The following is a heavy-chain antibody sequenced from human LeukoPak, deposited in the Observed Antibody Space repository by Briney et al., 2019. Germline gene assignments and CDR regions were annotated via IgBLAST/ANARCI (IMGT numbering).Heavy chain of an antibody. V-gene: IGHV4-59*12. J-gene: IGHJ4*02. D-gene: IGHD6-13*01. Sequence: SETLSLTCAVYGGSFSSYYWNWVRQPPGRGLEWIAYIYDMGSTNYNPSLKSRVTISIDTSKNQFSLNLNSVTAADTAVYFCARGGFRAAAGTALWYWGQGTLVTVSS. CDR3: ARGGFRAAAGTALWY. CDR2: IYDMGST. CDR1: GGSFSSYY.